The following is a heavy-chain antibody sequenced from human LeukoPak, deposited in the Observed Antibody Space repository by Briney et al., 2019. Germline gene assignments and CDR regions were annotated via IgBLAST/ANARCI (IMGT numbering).Heavy chain of an antibody. CDR3: ANPAMVNYHDVRSGYYHCDY. CDR2: INHSGST. V-gene: IGHV4-34*01. CDR1: GGSFSGYY. J-gene: IGHJ4*02. Sequence: SETLSLTCAVYGGSFSGYYWSWIRQPPGKGLEWIGEINHSGSTNYNPSLKSRVTISVDTSKNQFSLKLSSVTAADTAVYYCANPAMVNYHDVRSGYYHCDYCGQRTLVTVSS. D-gene: IGHD3-3*01.